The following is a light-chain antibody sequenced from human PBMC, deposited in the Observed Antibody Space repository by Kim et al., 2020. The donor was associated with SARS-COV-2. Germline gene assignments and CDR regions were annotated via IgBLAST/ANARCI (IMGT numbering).Light chain of an antibody. CDR1: SSNIGNNY. J-gene: IGLJ7*01. V-gene: IGLV1-51*01. CDR2: AND. CDR3: GTWDSSLSGV. Sequence: QSVLTQPPSVSAAPGRRVTISCSGTSSNIGNNYVSWYQQLPGTAPKLLIYANDKRSSGIPDRFSGSKSGASATLVITGLQTGDEADYYCGTWDSSLSGVFGGGTQLTVL.